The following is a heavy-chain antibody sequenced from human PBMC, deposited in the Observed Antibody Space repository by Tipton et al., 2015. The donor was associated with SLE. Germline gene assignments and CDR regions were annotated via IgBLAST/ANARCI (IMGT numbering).Heavy chain of an antibody. CDR2: ISGSTIYK. Sequence: SLRLSCTASGFTFSNYAINWVRQAPGKGLEWVSVISGSTIYKYYLDSVKGRFTISRDNSKNTLFLQMNNLRAEDTAVYYCARDFKGIVADYFDYWGQGTLVTVSS. D-gene: IGHD1-26*01. CDR1: GFTFSNYA. J-gene: IGHJ4*02. V-gene: IGHV3-23*01. CDR3: ARDFKGIVADYFDY.